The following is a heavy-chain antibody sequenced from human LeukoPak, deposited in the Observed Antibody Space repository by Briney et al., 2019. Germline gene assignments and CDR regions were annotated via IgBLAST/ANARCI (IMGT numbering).Heavy chain of an antibody. D-gene: IGHD2-21*01. CDR3: ARVRRCGAGQDY. J-gene: IGHJ4*02. V-gene: IGHV4-34*01. Sequence: SETLSLTCAVYGGSFSGYYWSWLRQPPGKGLEWIGEVSHSGSTNYNPSLKSRVTISLDTSKNQFSLKVKSVTAADTAVYYCARVRRCGAGQDYWGQGTLVTFSS. CDR2: VSHSGST. CDR1: GGSFSGYY.